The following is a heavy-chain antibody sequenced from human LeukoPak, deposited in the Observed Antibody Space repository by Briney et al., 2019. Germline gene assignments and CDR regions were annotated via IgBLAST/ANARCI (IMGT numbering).Heavy chain of an antibody. CDR2: INIDGSST. D-gene: IGHD1-7*01. V-gene: IGHV3-74*01. CDR1: GFTFSSYW. J-gene: IGHJ4*02. Sequence: GGSLRLSCEGSGFTFSSYWMHWVRQAPGKGLVWVSHINIDGSSTSYADSVKGRFTIYRDNAKNTLYLQMNSLRAEDTAVYYCAKGPLPRITGTAPFDYWGQGTLVTVSS. CDR3: AKGPLPRITGTAPFDY.